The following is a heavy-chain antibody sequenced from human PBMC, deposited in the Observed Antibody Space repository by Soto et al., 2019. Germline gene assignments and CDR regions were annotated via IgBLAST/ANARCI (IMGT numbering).Heavy chain of an antibody. D-gene: IGHD5-18*01. CDR1: GFTFSGYS. V-gene: IGHV3-21*01. Sequence: LXLSFAASGFTFSGYSMNWGRQAPGKGLEWVSSISSSSSYIYYADSVKGRFTISRDNAKNSLYLQMNSLRAEDTAVYYCARFEVDTAMVSWGQGTLVTVSS. CDR2: ISSSSSYI. J-gene: IGHJ4*02. CDR3: ARFEVDTAMVS.